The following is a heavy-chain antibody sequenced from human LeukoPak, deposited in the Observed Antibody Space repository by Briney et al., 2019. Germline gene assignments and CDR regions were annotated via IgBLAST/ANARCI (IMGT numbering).Heavy chain of an antibody. CDR2: ISYDGSAK. CDR1: GFTFTTYG. D-gene: IGHD2-2*01. J-gene: IGHJ4*02. CDR3: AKDLDCTTTSCYHPLFDY. Sequence: GGSLRPSCAAFGFTFTTYGMHWVRQAPGKGLEWVAVISYDGSAKYYADSVKGRFTISRDNSKFTLYLQVNSLRAEDTAVYYCAKDLDCTTTSCYHPLFDYWGQGTLVTVSS. V-gene: IGHV3-30*18.